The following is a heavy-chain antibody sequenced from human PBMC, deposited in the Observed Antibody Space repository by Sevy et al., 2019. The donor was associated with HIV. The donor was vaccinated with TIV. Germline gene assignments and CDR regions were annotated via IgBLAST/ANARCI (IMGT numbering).Heavy chain of an antibody. D-gene: IGHD6-19*01. V-gene: IGHV3-48*02. CDR3: ARRHYNLRIAVAGTRGNAFDI. J-gene: IGHJ3*02. Sequence: GGSLRLSCAASGFTFSSYSMNWVRQAPGKGLEWVSYISSSSSTIYYADSVKGRFTISRDNAKNSLYLQMNSLRDEDTAVYYCARRHYNLRIAVAGTRGNAFDIWGQGTMVTVSS. CDR2: ISSSSSTI. CDR1: GFTFSSYS.